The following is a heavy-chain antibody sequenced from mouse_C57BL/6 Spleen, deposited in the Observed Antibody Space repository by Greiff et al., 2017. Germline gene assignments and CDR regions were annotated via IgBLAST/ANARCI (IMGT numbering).Heavy chain of an antibody. CDR1: GYAFSSYW. CDR3: ARTTVVEGYFDY. Sequence: VKLMESGAELVKPGASVKISCKASGYAFSSYWMNWVKQRPGKGLEWIGQIYPGDGDTNYNGKFKGKATLTADKSSSTAYMQLSSLTSEDSAVYFCARTTVVEGYFDYWGQGTTRTVSS. CDR2: IYPGDGDT. V-gene: IGHV1-80*01. J-gene: IGHJ2*01. D-gene: IGHD1-1*01.